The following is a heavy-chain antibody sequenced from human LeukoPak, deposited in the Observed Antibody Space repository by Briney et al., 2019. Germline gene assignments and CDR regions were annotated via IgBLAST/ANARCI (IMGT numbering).Heavy chain of an antibody. CDR3: AKSVAGINWFDP. CDR1: GFTFSSSG. V-gene: IGHV3-30*02. J-gene: IGHJ5*02. Sequence: GGSLRLSCAASGFTFSSSGMHWVRQAPGKGLEWVEFIRYDGSNKYYADSVKGRFTISRDNSKNTLYLQMNSLRADDTAVYYCAKSVAGINWFDPWGQGTLVTVSS. CDR2: IRYDGSNK. D-gene: IGHD6-19*01.